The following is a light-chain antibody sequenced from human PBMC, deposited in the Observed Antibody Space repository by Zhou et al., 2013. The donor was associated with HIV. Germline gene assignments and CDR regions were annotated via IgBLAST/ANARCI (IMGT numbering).Light chain of an antibody. V-gene: IGKV1-27*01. Sequence: DIQMTQSPSSLSASVGDEVTITCRASQAIGEYLAWYQQKPGKVPKLLIYAASSVQFGVPSRFSGGGSGTDFTLTISSLQPEDVATYYCQKYHSEPLTFGQGTRLEI. J-gene: IGKJ5*01. CDR2: AAS. CDR1: QAIGEY. CDR3: QKYHSEPLT.